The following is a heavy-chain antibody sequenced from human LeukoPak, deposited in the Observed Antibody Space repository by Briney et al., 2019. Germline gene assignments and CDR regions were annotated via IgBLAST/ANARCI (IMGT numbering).Heavy chain of an antibody. D-gene: IGHD1-1*01. CDR2: INHSGST. CDR3: ARQGAQTAGNDY. Sequence: SETLSLTCAVYGGSFSGYYWSWIRQPPGKGLEWIGEINHSGSTNYNPSLKSRVTISVDTSKNQFSLKLSSVTAADTAVYYCARQGAQTAGNDYWSQGTLVTVSS. CDR1: GGSFSGYY. J-gene: IGHJ4*02. V-gene: IGHV4-34*01.